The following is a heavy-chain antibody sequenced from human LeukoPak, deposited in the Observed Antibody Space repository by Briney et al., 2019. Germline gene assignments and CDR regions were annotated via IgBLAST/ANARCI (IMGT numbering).Heavy chain of an antibody. V-gene: IGHV1-24*01. J-gene: IGHJ3*02. CDR2: FDPKDGDT. D-gene: IGHD3-22*01. Sequence: ASVKVSCKVSGYTLTELSVHWVRQAPGKGLEWMGNFDPKDGDTIYAQRFQGRVTMTEDTSTHTAYMELSSLRSEDTAVYYCARDRENYYDSTNAFDIWGQGTMVTVSS. CDR3: ARDRENYYDSTNAFDI. CDR1: GYTLTELS.